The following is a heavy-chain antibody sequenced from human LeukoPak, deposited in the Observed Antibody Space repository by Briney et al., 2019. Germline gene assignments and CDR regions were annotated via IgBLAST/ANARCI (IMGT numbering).Heavy chain of an antibody. CDR1: GGSFSGYY. CDR2: INHSGST. J-gene: IGHJ4*02. V-gene: IGHV4-34*01. CDR3: ARGRCSGGSCYSGRYFDY. D-gene: IGHD2-15*01. Sequence: SETLSLTCAVYGGSFSGYYWSWIRQPPGKGLEWIGEINHSGSTNYNPSLKSQVTISVDTSKNQFSLKLSSVTAADTAVYYCARGRCSGGSCYSGRYFDYWGQGTLVTVSS.